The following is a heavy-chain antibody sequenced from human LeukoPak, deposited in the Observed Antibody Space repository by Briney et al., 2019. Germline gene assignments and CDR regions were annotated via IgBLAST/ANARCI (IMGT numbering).Heavy chain of an antibody. Sequence: ASVKVSCKASGYTFTNYGISWVRQAPGQGLEWMGWISAYNGNTNYAQKFQGRVTMTTDTFTSTAKMELRSLRSDDTAVYYCARGRYYDILTGYQYLYYFDYWGQGTLVTVSS. V-gene: IGHV1-18*01. CDR3: ARGRYYDILTGYQYLYYFDY. D-gene: IGHD3-9*01. CDR1: GYTFTNYG. J-gene: IGHJ4*02. CDR2: ISAYNGNT.